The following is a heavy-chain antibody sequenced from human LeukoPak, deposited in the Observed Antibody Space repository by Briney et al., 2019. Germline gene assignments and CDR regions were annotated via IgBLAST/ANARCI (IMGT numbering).Heavy chain of an antibody. D-gene: IGHD3-10*01. J-gene: IGHJ4*02. Sequence: GGSLRLSCAASGFTFSSYAMSWVRQDPGKGLEWVSAISGSGGSTYYADSVKGRFTISRDNSKNTLYLQMNSLRAEDTAVYYCAKDPTMVRGVHFDYWGQGTLVTVSS. CDR2: ISGSGGST. CDR1: GFTFSSYA. V-gene: IGHV3-23*01. CDR3: AKDPTMVRGVHFDY.